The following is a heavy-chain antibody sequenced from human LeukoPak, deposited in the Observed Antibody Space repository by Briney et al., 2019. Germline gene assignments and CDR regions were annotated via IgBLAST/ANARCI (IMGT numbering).Heavy chain of an antibody. CDR3: VKPDYYDTSGYSYYFDY. CDR2: ISWDGGST. Sequence: GGSLRLSCEASGFTFDDYAMHWVRQAPGKGLEWVSLISWDGGSTYYAESVKGRFIISRDNRKKSLYLQMNSLRVEDTAFYYCVKPDYYDTSGYSYYFDYWGQGILVTVSS. J-gene: IGHJ4*02. D-gene: IGHD3-22*01. CDR1: GFTFDDYA. V-gene: IGHV3-43D*03.